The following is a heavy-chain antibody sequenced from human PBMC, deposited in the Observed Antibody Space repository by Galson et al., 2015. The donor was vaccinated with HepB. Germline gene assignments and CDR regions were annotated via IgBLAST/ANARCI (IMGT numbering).Heavy chain of an antibody. CDR2: INPSGGST. CDR1: GYTFTCYY. D-gene: IGHD6-19*01. Sequence: SVKVSCKASGYTFTCYYMHWVRQAPGQGLEWMGIINPSGGSTSYAQKFQGRVTMTRDTSTSTVYMELSSLRSEDTAVYYCAHGYSSSAARGYYYYMDVWGKGTTVTVSS. V-gene: IGHV1-46*01. J-gene: IGHJ6*03. CDR3: AHGYSSSAARGYYYYMDV.